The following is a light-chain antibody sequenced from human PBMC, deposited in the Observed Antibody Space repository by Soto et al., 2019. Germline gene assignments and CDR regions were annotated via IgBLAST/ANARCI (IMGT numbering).Light chain of an antibody. Sequence: EVVMTQSPATLSVSPGERVTLSCRASQGVSSNLAWYQQKPGQAPRLLIYGASTMATGIPARFSGSGSGTEFTLTISSLQSGDFAIYYCQQYNNWPPYTFGQGTKLEIK. CDR2: GAS. CDR3: QQYNNWPPYT. J-gene: IGKJ2*01. CDR1: QGVSSN. V-gene: IGKV3-15*01.